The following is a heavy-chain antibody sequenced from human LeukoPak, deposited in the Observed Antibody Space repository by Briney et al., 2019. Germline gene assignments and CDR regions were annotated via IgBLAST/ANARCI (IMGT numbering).Heavy chain of an antibody. CDR2: ISYDGGNK. J-gene: IGHJ4*02. Sequence: GGSLRLSCAASGFTFSSYAMHWVRQAPGKGLEWVAVISYDGGNKYYADSVKGRFTISRDNSKNTLYLQMNSLRAEDAAVYYCARDEVLELLPADYWGQGTLVTVSS. D-gene: IGHD1-7*01. CDR1: GFTFSSYA. CDR3: ARDEVLELLPADY. V-gene: IGHV3-30-3*01.